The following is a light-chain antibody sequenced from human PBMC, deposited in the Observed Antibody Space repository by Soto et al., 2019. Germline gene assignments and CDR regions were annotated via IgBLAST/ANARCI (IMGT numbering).Light chain of an antibody. CDR3: QQGKSFPLT. CDR1: QDINKW. V-gene: IGKV1-12*01. CDR2: TAS. Sequence: DIQMTQSPSSVSASVGDRVTITCRASQDINKWLAWYQQKPGLAPNLVIYTASRLHGGGPSRFSGSASGTDFTLTISSLQPEDVATDYCQQGKSFPLTFGGGTNVEI. J-gene: IGKJ4*01.